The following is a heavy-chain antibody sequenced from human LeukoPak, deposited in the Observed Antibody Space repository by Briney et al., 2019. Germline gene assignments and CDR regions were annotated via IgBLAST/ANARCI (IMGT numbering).Heavy chain of an antibody. CDR1: GFTFSNYG. V-gene: IGHV3-64*04. D-gene: IGHD1-1*01. J-gene: IGHJ4*02. CDR2: ISSNGAST. CDR3: ARTPGTGTSSYFDY. Sequence: PGGSLRLSCSASGFTFSNYGMHWVRQAPGKGLEYVSAISSNGASTYYADSVKGRFTISRDNSKNTVYLQMNSLRAEDTAVFYCARTPGTGTSSYFDYWGQGSLVSVSS.